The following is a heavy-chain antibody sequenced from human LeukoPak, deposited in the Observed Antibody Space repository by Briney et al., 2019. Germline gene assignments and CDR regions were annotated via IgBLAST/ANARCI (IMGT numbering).Heavy chain of an antibody. CDR1: GYTFTGYY. D-gene: IGHD6-19*01. Sequence: ASVKVSCKASGYTFTGYYMHWVRQAPGQGLEWMGWISTYNGDTKYAQKLQGRFTMTSDTSTRTAYMELRSLTSDDTAVYYCARDPSNTSGWYIYFDFWGQGTLVTVSS. J-gene: IGHJ4*02. CDR2: ISTYNGDT. V-gene: IGHV1-18*04. CDR3: ARDPSNTSGWYIYFDF.